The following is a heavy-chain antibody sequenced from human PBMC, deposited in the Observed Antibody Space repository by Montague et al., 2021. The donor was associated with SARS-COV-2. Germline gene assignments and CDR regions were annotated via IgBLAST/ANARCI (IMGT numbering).Heavy chain of an antibody. CDR2: ISDTGTYI. V-gene: IGHV3-21*01. J-gene: IGHJ3*01. D-gene: IGHD2-2*01. CDR1: GFTLSDYS. CDR3: ARDLVPAALDGFDV. Sequence: SLRLSCAASGFTLSDYSMNWVRQAPGKGLEWVSSISDTGTYIFYADSLRGRFTISRDNAKNSLYLQMDSLRAEDTAVYYCARDLVPAALDGFDVWGQGTMVTVSS.